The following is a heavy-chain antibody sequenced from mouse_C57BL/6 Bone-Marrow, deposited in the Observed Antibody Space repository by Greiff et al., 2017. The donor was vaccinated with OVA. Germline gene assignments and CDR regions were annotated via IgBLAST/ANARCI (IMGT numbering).Heavy chain of an antibody. CDR3: ATRVYYGSSAFAY. J-gene: IGHJ3*01. D-gene: IGHD1-1*01. CDR2: IHPNSGST. Sequence: VQLQQPGAELVKPGASVKLSCKASGYTFTSYWMHWVKQRPGQGLEWIGMIHPNSGSTNYNEKFKSKATLTVDKSSSTAYTQLRSLTSADSAVYYCATRVYYGSSAFAYWGQGTLVTVSA. V-gene: IGHV1-64*01. CDR1: GYTFTSYW.